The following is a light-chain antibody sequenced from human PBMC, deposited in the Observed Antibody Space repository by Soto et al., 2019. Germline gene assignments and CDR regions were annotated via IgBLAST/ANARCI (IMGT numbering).Light chain of an antibody. Sequence: DIQMTQSASSLSASVGDRVTITCQASQVISNYLNWYQQKPGKAPTLLIYDISTLEIGVPSRFRGSGSGTDFTFTITVLQPEDIATYYCQQYENRPYTFGQGTKLEI. CDR1: QVISNY. CDR3: QQYENRPYT. V-gene: IGKV1-33*01. CDR2: DIS. J-gene: IGKJ2*01.